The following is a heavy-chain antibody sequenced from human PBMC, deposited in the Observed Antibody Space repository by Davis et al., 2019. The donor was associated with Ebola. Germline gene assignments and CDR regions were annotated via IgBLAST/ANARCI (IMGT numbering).Heavy chain of an antibody. D-gene: IGHD3-10*01. CDR2: INPHNGNT. V-gene: IGHV1-18*04. J-gene: IGHJ6*04. CDR3: ARLVGEFYFYGMDV. Sequence: AASVKVSCKASGYTFTSYGITWVRQAPGQGLEWMGWINPHNGNTNYAQNVQGRVTMTTDTSTSTAYMEVGILRSDDTAVYYCARLVGEFYFYGMDVWGKGTTVTVSS. CDR1: GYTFTSYG.